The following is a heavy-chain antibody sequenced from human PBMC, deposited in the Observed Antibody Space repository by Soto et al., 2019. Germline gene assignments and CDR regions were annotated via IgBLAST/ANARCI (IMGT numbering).Heavy chain of an antibody. CDR1: GFTFGDYA. CDR3: TRDKQWLTYYGMDV. V-gene: IGHV3-49*03. J-gene: IGHJ6*02. D-gene: IGHD6-19*01. CDR2: IRSKAYGGTT. Sequence: PGGSLRLSCTASGFTFGDYAMSWFRQAPGKGLEWVGFIRSKAYGGTTEYAASVKGRFTISRDDSKSIAYLQMNSLKTEDTAVYYCTRDKQWLTYYGMDVWGQGTTVTVS.